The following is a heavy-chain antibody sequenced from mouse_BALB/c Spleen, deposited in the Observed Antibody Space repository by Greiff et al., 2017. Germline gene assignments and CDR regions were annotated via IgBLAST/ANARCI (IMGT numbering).Heavy chain of an antibody. Sequence: EVKLVESGAELVRPGALVKLSCKASGFNIKDYYMHWVKQRPEQGLEWIGWIDPENGNTIYDPKFQGKASITADTSSNTAYLQLSSLTSEDTAVYYCARQLGLRGFAYWGQGTLVTVSA. CDR2: IDPENGNT. V-gene: IGHV14-1*02. J-gene: IGHJ3*01. D-gene: IGHD3-1*01. CDR3: ARQLGLRGFAY. CDR1: GFNIKDYY.